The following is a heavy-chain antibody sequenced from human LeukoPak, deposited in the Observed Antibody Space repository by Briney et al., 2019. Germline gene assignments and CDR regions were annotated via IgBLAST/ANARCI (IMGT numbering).Heavy chain of an antibody. V-gene: IGHV4-38-2*01. Sequence: PSETLSLTCGVSGYSISSGFYWGWIRQPPGKGLQWIRSLYYTGSAEYNPSLKSRLTMSMDKSKNQFSLRLNSVTAADTAVYYCARLWSGYNFDYWGQGTLVTVSS. CDR3: ARLWSGYNFDY. D-gene: IGHD3-3*01. CDR1: GYSISSGFY. CDR2: LYYTGSA. J-gene: IGHJ4*02.